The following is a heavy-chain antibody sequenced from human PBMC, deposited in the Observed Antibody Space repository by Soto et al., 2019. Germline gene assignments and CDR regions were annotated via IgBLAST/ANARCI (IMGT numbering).Heavy chain of an antibody. Sequence: GASVKVSCKASGGTFSSYAISWGRQAPGQGLEWMGGIIPIFGTANYAQKFQGRVTITADRSTSTAYMELSSLRSEDTAVYYCARGGFGLNDSSGYYIPGAFDIWGQGTMVTVSS. CDR3: ARGGFGLNDSSGYYIPGAFDI. V-gene: IGHV1-69*06. J-gene: IGHJ3*02. D-gene: IGHD3-22*01. CDR1: GGTFSSYA. CDR2: IIPIFGTA.